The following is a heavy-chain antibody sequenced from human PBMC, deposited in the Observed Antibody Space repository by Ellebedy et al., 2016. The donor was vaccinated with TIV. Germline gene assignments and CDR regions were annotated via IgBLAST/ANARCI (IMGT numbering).Heavy chain of an antibody. CDR2: IYSGGST. CDR1: GFTFSNYG. V-gene: IGHV3-66*01. D-gene: IGHD2-21*01. Sequence: GESLKIPCAASGFTFSNYGMHWVRQAPGKGLEWVSVIYSGGSTYYADSVKGRFTISRDNSKHTLYLQMNSLRADDTAVYYCARTARPILGKYCGGECPVWGQGTAVIVSS. J-gene: IGHJ3*01. CDR3: ARTARPILGKYCGGECPV.